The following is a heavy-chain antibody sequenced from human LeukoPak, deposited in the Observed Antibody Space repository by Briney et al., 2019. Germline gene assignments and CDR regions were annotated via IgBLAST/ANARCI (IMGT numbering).Heavy chain of an antibody. CDR2: ISGSGGST. J-gene: IGHJ3*02. D-gene: IGHD3-16*01. Sequence: PGGSLRLSCAASGFTFSSYAMSWVRQAPGKGLEWVSAISGSGGSTYYADSVKGRFTISRDNAKNSLYLQMNSPRAEDTAVYYCARERADMGAFDIWGQGTMVTVSS. CDR1: GFTFSSYA. CDR3: ARERADMGAFDI. V-gene: IGHV3-23*01.